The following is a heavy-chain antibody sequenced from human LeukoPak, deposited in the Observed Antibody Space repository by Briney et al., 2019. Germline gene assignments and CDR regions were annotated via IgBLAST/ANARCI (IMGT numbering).Heavy chain of an antibody. CDR2: VYYGGST. J-gene: IGHJ4*02. D-gene: IGHD2-15*01. CDR1: GGSISTYY. CDR3: ARGRGCSGGSCYADY. Sequence: PSETLSLTCTVSGGSISTYYWSWIRQPPGKGLAWIGYVYYGGSTSYIPSLKSRVTISVDTSKNQFSLKLSSVTAADTAVYYCARGRGCSGGSCYADYWGQGTLVTVSS. V-gene: IGHV4-59*01.